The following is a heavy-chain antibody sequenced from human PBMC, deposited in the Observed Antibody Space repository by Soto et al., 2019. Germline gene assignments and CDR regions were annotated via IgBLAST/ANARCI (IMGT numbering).Heavy chain of an antibody. CDR1: GFTFSSYA. CDR3: AKDPTHIAAALVDY. D-gene: IGHD6-13*01. V-gene: IGHV3-23*01. Sequence: SGGSLRLSCAASGFTFSSYAMSWVRQAPGKGLEWVSAISGSGGSTYYADSVKGRFTISRDNSKNTLYLQMNSLRAEDTAVYYCAKDPTHIAAALVDYWGQGTLVTVSS. CDR2: ISGSGGST. J-gene: IGHJ4*02.